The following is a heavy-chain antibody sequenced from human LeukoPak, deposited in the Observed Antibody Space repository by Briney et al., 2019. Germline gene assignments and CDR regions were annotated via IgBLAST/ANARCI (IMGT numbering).Heavy chain of an antibody. CDR3: ATHRGTYWDY. Sequence: GGSLRLSYAASGFTVSSNFMSWVRQAPGKGLEWVSVIHSGGSTYHADSVKGRFTISRDNSKNTLYLQMNGLRAEDTAVYYCATHRGTYWDYWGQGTLVTVSS. J-gene: IGHJ4*02. V-gene: IGHV3-66*01. CDR2: IHSGGST. CDR1: GFTVSSNF. D-gene: IGHD1-26*01.